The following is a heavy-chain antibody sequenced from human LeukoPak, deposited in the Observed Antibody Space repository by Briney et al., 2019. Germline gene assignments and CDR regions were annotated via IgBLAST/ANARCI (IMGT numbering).Heavy chain of an antibody. D-gene: IGHD2-2*01. CDR3: ARDTRGESDY. CDR1: GFTFNTYS. V-gene: IGHV3-48*04. CDR2: ISSSSDII. J-gene: IGHJ4*02. Sequence: GGSLRLSCAVSGFTFNTYSMNWVGQAPGKGLEGVSYISSSSDIIYYADSVKGRFTISRDNAKNSLYLQMNSLRAEDTAVYYCARDTRGESDYWGQGTLVTVSS.